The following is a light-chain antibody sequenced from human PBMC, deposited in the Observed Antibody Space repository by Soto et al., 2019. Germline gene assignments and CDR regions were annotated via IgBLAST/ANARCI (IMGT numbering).Light chain of an antibody. CDR1: SSDVGGYNY. CDR2: DVR. V-gene: IGLV2-14*03. CDR3: SSYTPSGALV. J-gene: IGLJ3*02. Sequence: QSALTQPASVSGSPGQSITISCTGTSSDVGGYNYVSWYQQHPDKAPKLLIFDVRTRPSGVSNRFSGSKSGNTASLTISGLQAEDGADYYCSSYTPSGALVFGGGTKVTVL.